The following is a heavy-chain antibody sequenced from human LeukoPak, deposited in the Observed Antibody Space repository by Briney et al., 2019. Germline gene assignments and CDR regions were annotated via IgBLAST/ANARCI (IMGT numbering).Heavy chain of an antibody. J-gene: IGHJ4*02. CDR2: ISYNGSNT. CDR1: GFTFSGYG. V-gene: IGHV3-30*18. D-gene: IGHD3-22*01. CDR3: AKKGYYDGSGYYMYYFDH. Sequence: GGSLRLSCAVSGFTFSGYGMHWVRQAPGKGLEWVAVISYNGSNTYYADSVKGRFTISRDNSQNTLYLQMNSLRAEDTAVYYCAKKGYYDGSGYYMYYFDHWGQGTLVTVSS.